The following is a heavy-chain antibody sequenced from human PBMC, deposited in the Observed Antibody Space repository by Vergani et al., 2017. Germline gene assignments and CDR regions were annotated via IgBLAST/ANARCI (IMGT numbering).Heavy chain of an antibody. V-gene: IGHV3-15*01. CDR2: IKSKTDGGTT. CDR3: TGSGSYLPFRYYYYYYMDV. CDR1: GFTFSNAW. Sequence: EVQLVESGGGLVKPGGSLRLSCAASGFTFSNAWMSWVRQAPGKGLEWVGRIKSKTDGGTTDYAAPVKGRFTISRDDSKNTLYLQMNSLKTEDTAVYYCTGSGSYLPFRYYYYYYMDVWGKGTTVTVSS. J-gene: IGHJ6*03. D-gene: IGHD1-26*01.